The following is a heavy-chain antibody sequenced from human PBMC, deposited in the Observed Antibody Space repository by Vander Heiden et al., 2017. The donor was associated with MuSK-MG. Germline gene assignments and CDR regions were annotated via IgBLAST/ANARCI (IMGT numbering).Heavy chain of an antibody. CDR3: ARSRQGGDSLFHY. D-gene: IGHD2-21*02. V-gene: IGHV4-30-4*01. Sequence: QVQLQESGPGVVKPSQTLSLTCTISGGSISSDDYHWNWIRQSPGKGLEWIGHNYYSGSTYYTPSLRSRVTLSVDTAKNQFSLKLSSVTAADTAVYFCARSRQGGDSLFHYWGQGTLVTVSS. J-gene: IGHJ4*02. CDR1: GGSISSDDYH. CDR2: NYYSGST.